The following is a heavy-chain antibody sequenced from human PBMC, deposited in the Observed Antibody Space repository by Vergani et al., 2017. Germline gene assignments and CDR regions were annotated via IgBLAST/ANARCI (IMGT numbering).Heavy chain of an antibody. V-gene: IGHV1-18*01. Sequence: QVQLVQSGAEVKKPGASVKVSCKASGYTFTSYGISWVRQAPGQGLEWMGWISAYNGNTNYAQKLQGRVTITTDTSTSTAYMGLRSLRADDTDVYYCARGCRVCYKPPFCYYYMDVWGKGTTVTVSS. J-gene: IGHJ6*03. CDR2: ISAYNGNT. CDR3: ARGCRVCYKPPFCYYYMDV. D-gene: IGHD2-8*01. CDR1: GYTFTSYG.